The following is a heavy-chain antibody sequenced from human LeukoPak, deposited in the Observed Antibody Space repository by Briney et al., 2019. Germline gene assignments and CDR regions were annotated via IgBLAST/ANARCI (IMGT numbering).Heavy chain of an antibody. J-gene: IGHJ6*02. Sequence: GGSLRLSCAASGFTFSGSTMHWVRQASGKGLEWVGRIRIKANSYATAYAASVKGRFTISRDDSKNTAYLQMDSLKTEDTAVYYCSSPIHYGDYDYYYGMDVWGQGTTVTVSS. CDR1: GFTFSGST. CDR3: SSPIHYGDYDYYYGMDV. CDR2: IRIKANSYAT. D-gene: IGHD4-17*01. V-gene: IGHV3-73*01.